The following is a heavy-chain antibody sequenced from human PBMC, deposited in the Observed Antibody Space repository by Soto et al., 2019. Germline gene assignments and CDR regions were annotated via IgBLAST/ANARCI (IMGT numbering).Heavy chain of an antibody. V-gene: IGHV1-69*13. CDR1: GGTFSSYA. J-gene: IGHJ3*02. CDR3: ARARALGIVGATSTFDI. Sequence: SVKVSCKASGGTFSSYAIIWVRQAPGQGLEWMGGIIPIFGTANYAQKFQGRVTITADESTSTAYMELSSLRSEDTAVYYCARARALGIVGATSTFDIWGQGTMVTVSS. CDR2: IIPIFGTA. D-gene: IGHD1-26*01.